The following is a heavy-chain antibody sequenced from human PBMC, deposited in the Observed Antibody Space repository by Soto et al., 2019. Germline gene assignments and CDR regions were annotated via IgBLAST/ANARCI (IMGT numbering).Heavy chain of an antibody. D-gene: IGHD6-6*01. Sequence: QLQLQESGSGLVKPSQTLSLTCAVSGGSISSGGYSWSWIRQPPGKGLEWIGYIYHSGSTYYNPSLKSRVTMSVDRTKNQCSLRLSSVTAADTAVYYCAAGIAARPLGYWGQGTLGTVSS. CDR1: GGSISSGGYS. V-gene: IGHV4-30-2*01. CDR3: AAGIAARPLGY. J-gene: IGHJ4*02. CDR2: IYHSGST.